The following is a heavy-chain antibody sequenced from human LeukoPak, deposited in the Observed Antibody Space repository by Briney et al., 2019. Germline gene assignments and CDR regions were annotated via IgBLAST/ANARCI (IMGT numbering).Heavy chain of an antibody. CDR3: ATKYCSSVSCYYDY. CDR1: GFTFSSYW. Sequence: GGSLRLSCAASGFTFSSYWMQWVRQAPGKGLLWVSRINSDGSSTGYADSVKGRFTISRDNAKNTLYLQMNSLRAEDTAVYYCATKYCSSVSCYYDYWGQGTLVTVSS. CDR2: INSDGSST. V-gene: IGHV3-74*01. J-gene: IGHJ4*02. D-gene: IGHD2-2*01.